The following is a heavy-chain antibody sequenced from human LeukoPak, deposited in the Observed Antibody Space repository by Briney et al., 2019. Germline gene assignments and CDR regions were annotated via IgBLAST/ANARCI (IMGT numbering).Heavy chain of an antibody. Sequence: GASVKVSCKASGYTFTGYYMHWVRQAPGQGLEWMGWITPNSGGTNYAQKLQGRVTMTRDTSISMAYVELSRLSSDDTAVYYCARSMVTPRDAFDIWGQGTMVTVSS. V-gene: IGHV1-2*02. CDR1: GYTFTGYY. CDR3: ARSMVTPRDAFDI. CDR2: ITPNSGGT. D-gene: IGHD4-23*01. J-gene: IGHJ3*02.